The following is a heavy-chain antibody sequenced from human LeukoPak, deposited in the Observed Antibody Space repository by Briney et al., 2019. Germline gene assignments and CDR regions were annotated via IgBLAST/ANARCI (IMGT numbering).Heavy chain of an antibody. CDR3: ARDNNRAVAATGYFDY. J-gene: IGHJ4*02. V-gene: IGHV3-30*04. CDR2: ISYDGSNK. CDR1: GFTFSSYA. Sequence: GGSLRLSCSASGFTFSSYAMHWVRQAPGKGLEWVAVISYDGSNKYYADSVKGRFTISRDNSKNTLYLQMNSLRAEDTAVYYCARDNNRAVAATGYFDYWGQGTLVTVSS. D-gene: IGHD6-19*01.